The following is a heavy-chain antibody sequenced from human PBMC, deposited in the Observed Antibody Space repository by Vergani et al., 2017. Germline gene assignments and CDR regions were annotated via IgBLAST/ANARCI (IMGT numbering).Heavy chain of an antibody. CDR3: ARDPLYSTTWPFLLLEMDV. CDR1: GGSISSGSYY. V-gene: IGHV4-61*02. Sequence: QVQLQESGPGLVRPSQTLSLTCTVSGGSISSGSYYWSWFRQPAGKGLEWIGRFYTGGGTSYNPSLKSRVTISVATSQNQFSLQLSSVTAADTAVYYCARDPLYSTTWPFLLLEMDVWGQGTTVTVSS. J-gene: IGHJ6*02. CDR2: FYTGGGT. D-gene: IGHD6-13*01.